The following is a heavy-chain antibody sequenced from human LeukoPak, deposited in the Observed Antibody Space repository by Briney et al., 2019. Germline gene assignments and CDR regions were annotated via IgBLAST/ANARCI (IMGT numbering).Heavy chain of an antibody. D-gene: IGHD2-2*02. CDR3: ARPPNNPGYCSSTSCYTGDYAFDI. CDR2: IKQDGSEK. J-gene: IGHJ3*02. Sequence: GGSLRLSCAASGFTFSSYWMSWVRQAPGKGLEWVANIKQDGSEKYYVDSVKGRFTISRDNAKNSLYLQMNSLRAEDTAVYYCARPPNNPGYCSSTSCYTGDYAFDIWGQRTMVTVSS. CDR1: GFTFSSYW. V-gene: IGHV3-7*01.